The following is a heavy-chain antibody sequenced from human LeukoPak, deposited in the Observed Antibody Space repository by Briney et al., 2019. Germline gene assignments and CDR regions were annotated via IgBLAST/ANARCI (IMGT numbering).Heavy chain of an antibody. CDR1: GGSISSSSYY. Sequence: SETLSLTCTVSGGSISSSSYYWGRIRQPPGKGPEWIGSIYYSGATYYGPSLKSRVTISVDTSKNQLSLRLSSVTAADTAVYYCARHSDTYGDRGPGYWGQGTLVTVSS. J-gene: IGHJ4*02. V-gene: IGHV4-39*01. CDR2: IYYSGAT. D-gene: IGHD5-18*01. CDR3: ARHSDTYGDRGPGY.